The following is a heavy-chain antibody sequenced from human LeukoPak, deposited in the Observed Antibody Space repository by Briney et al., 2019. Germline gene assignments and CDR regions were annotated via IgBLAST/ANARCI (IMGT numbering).Heavy chain of an antibody. D-gene: IGHD5-18*01. V-gene: IGHV4-4*02. Sequence: PSGTLSLTCAVSGGSISSSNWWSWVRQPPGKGLEWIGEIYHSGSTNYNPSLKSRVTISVDKSKNQFSLKLSSVTAADTAVYYCARVSPTPPGIQLWSYGYYFDYWGQGTLVTVSS. CDR1: GGSISSSNW. J-gene: IGHJ4*02. CDR2: IYHSGST. CDR3: ARVSPTPPGIQLWSYGYYFDY.